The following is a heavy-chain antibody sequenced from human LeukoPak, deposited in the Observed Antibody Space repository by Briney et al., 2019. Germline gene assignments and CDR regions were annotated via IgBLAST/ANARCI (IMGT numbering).Heavy chain of an antibody. CDR1: GYSFTSYW. V-gene: IGHV5-51*01. D-gene: IGHD2-15*01. J-gene: IGHJ6*02. Sequence: GESLKISFKGSGYSFTSYWIGWVRQMPGKGLEWMGTIYPGDSDTRYSPSFQGQVTISADKSISTAYLQWSSLKASDTAMYYCARVVVAARYYYYYGMDVWGQGTTVTVSS. CDR2: IYPGDSDT. CDR3: ARVVVAARYYYYYGMDV.